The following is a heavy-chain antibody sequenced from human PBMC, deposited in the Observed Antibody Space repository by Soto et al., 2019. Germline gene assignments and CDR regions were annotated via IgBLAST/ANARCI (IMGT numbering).Heavy chain of an antibody. J-gene: IGHJ6*02. V-gene: IGHV3-30-3*01. D-gene: IGHD1-7*01. Sequence: GASLRPSCAASGFTFSSYTMHWVSQAPGKGLEWEAVISYDGSNKYYADSVKGRFTISRDTSKNQFSLKLSSVTAADTAVYYCASEYNWNYPYYYYYYGMDVWGQGTTVTVSS. CDR2: ISYDGSNK. CDR3: ASEYNWNYPYYYYYYGMDV. CDR1: GFTFSSYT.